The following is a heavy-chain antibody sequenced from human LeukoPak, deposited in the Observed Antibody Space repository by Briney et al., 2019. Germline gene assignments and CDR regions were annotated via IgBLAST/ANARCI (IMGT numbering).Heavy chain of an antibody. Sequence: PGGSLRLSCEASGFAFSSSAMHWIRQAPGKGLEWVSTISGAGGSTWYRDSVRGRFTTSRDNSKNSLSLQMSSLRADDTAIYYCAKDDTSSWYDYFFDHWGQGTLVTVSS. CDR1: GFAFSSSA. V-gene: IGHV3-23*01. CDR3: AKDDTSSWYDYFFDH. J-gene: IGHJ4*02. CDR2: ISGAGGST. D-gene: IGHD6-13*01.